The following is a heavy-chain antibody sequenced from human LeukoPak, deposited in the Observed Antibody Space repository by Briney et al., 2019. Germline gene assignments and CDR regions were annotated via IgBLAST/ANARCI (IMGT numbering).Heavy chain of an antibody. CDR1: GFTFSSYS. V-gene: IGHV3-21*01. CDR2: ISSSRSYI. CDR3: ARAPPPPLYWGVAPNPRIWFDP. D-gene: IGHD3-10*01. Sequence: GGSLRLSCAASGFTFSSYSMNWVRQAPGKGLEWVSSISSSRSYIYYADSVKGRFTISRDNAKNLLYLQMNSLRAEDTAVYYCARAPPPPLYWGVAPNPRIWFDPWGQGTLVTVSS. J-gene: IGHJ5*02.